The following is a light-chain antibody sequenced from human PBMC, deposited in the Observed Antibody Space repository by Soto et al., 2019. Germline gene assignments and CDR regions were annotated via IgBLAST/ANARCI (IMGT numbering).Light chain of an antibody. CDR2: EVS. J-gene: IGLJ1*01. Sequence: QSVLTQPPSVSGSPGQSVTISCTGTSSEVGSYNRVSWHQQPPGTAPKLMIYEVSNRRSGVPDRFPGSKSGNTASLTISGLQAEDEADYYCSLYTSRSTYVFGTGTKVTVL. CDR1: SSEVGSYNR. V-gene: IGLV2-18*01. CDR3: SLYTSRSTYV.